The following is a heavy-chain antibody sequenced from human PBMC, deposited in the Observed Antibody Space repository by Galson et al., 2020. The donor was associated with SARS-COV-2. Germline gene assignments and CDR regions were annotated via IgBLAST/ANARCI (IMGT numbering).Heavy chain of an antibody. J-gene: IGHJ6*02. Sequence: KIGESLKISCKSSGYSFTSHWIGWVRHMPGKGLEWMGIIYPGDSDTRYSPSFQGQVTISVDKSISTAYLQWSSLKASDTAVYYCARRNVNMIGGGMDVWGQGTTFTGSS. V-gene: IGHV5-51*01. CDR2: IYPGDSDT. D-gene: IGHD3-22*01. CDR3: ARRNVNMIGGGMDV. CDR1: GYSFTSHW.